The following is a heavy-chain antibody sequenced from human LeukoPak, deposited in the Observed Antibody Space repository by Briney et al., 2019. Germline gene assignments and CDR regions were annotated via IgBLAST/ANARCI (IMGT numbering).Heavy chain of an antibody. CDR2: INAGNGNT. J-gene: IGHJ5*02. Sequence: GASVKVSCKASGYTFTSYAMHWVRQAPGQRLEWMGWINAGNGNTKYSQKFQGRGTITRDTSASTAYMELSSLRSEDTAVYYCAREGGSGWFRFDPWGQGTLVTVSS. CDR1: GYTFTSYA. V-gene: IGHV1-3*01. D-gene: IGHD6-19*01. CDR3: AREGGSGWFRFDP.